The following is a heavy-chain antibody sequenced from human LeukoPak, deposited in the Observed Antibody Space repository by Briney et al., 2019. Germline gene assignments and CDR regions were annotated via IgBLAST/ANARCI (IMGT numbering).Heavy chain of an antibody. CDR3: ARAYDYVWGSQDAFDI. CDR2: IYYSGST. D-gene: IGHD3-16*01. CDR1: GGSISSYY. Sequence: PSETLSLTCTVSGGSISSYYWSWIRQPPGKGLEWIGYIYYSGSTNYNPSLKSRVTISVDTSKNQFSLKLSSVTAADTAVYYCARAYDYVWGSQDAFDIWGQGTMVTVSS. J-gene: IGHJ3*02. V-gene: IGHV4-59*01.